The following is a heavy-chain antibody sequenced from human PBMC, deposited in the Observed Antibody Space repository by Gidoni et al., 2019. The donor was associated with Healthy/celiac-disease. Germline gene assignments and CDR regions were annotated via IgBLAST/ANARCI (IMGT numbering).Heavy chain of an antibody. Sequence: QVQLQQSGPGLVKPSQTLSLTCAVSGDRVSSNSPAWNWIRQSPSRGLEWLGRTYYRSKWYNDYAVSVKSRITINPDTSKNQFSLQLNSVTPEDTAVYYCAREVLDTAMGVDAFDIWGQGTMVTVSS. CDR1: GDRVSSNSPA. CDR3: AREVLDTAMGVDAFDI. D-gene: IGHD5-18*01. CDR2: TYYRSKWYN. J-gene: IGHJ3*02. V-gene: IGHV6-1*01.